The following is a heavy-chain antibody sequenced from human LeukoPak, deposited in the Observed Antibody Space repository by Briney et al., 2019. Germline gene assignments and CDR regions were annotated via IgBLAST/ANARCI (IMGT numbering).Heavy chain of an antibody. CDR1: GFTFSTYS. CDR3: AKDLRSSADSKMGAADY. Sequence: PGGSLRLSCAAPGFTFSTYSMNWVRQAPGKGLEWVSYISSSSTIYYADSVKGRFTISRDNAKNSLYLQMNSLRAEDTAVYYCAKDLRSSADSKMGAADYWGQGTLVTVSS. D-gene: IGHD1-26*01. V-gene: IGHV3-48*04. CDR2: ISSSSTI. J-gene: IGHJ4*02.